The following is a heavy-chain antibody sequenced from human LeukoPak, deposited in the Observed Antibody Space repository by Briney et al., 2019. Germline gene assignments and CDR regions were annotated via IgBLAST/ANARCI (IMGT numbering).Heavy chain of an antibody. CDR2: IIPIFGTA. CDR3: ARGGDTAMTDNWFDP. D-gene: IGHD5-18*01. V-gene: IGHV1-69*05. J-gene: IGHJ5*02. Sequence: ASVKVSCKASGGTFSSYAISWVRQAPGQGLEWMGGIIPIFGTANYAQKFQGRVTITTDESTSTAYMELSSLRSEDTAVYHCARGGDTAMTDNWFDPWGQGTLVTVSS. CDR1: GGTFSSYA.